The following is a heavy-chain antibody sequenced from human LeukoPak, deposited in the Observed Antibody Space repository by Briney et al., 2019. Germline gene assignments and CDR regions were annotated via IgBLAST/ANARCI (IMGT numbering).Heavy chain of an antibody. CDR3: ARDVEGGFDY. D-gene: IGHD5-24*01. Sequence: PSETLSFTCTVSGGSISSGGYYWSWIRQHPGKGLEWIGYIYYSGSTYYNPSLKSRVTISVDTSKNQFSLKLSSVTAADTAVYYCARDVEGGFDYWGQGTLVTVSS. J-gene: IGHJ4*02. CDR2: IYYSGST. CDR1: GGSISSGGYY. V-gene: IGHV4-31*03.